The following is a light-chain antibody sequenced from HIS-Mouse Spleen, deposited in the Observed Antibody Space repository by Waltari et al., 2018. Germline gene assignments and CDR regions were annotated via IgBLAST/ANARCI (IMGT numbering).Light chain of an antibody. CDR2: EDS. J-gene: IGLJ2*01. CDR3: YSTDSSGNHRV. V-gene: IGLV3-10*01. Sequence: SYELTQPPSVSVSPGQTARITCSGDALPKKYAYWYQQKSGQAPVLVIYEDSKRPTGSAERCSCSSSGTMATLTISGAQVEDEADYYCYSTDSSGNHRVFGGGTKLTVL. CDR1: ALPKKY.